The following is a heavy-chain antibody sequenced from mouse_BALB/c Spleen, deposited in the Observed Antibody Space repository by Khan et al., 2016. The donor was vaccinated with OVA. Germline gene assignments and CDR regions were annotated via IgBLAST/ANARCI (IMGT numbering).Heavy chain of an antibody. D-gene: IGHD2-13*01. Sequence: DLVKPGASVKLSCKASGYTFTSYWINWIQQRPGQGLEWIGRITPGSGSINYNEIFKDKAILTVDTSSHTAYIQLNRLSSHNSAVSFCAGAIGDKVPLAYWGQGTTLTVSS. CDR3: AGAIGDKVPLAY. J-gene: IGHJ2*01. V-gene: IGHV1S41*01. CDR1: GYTFTSYW. CDR2: ITPGSGSI.